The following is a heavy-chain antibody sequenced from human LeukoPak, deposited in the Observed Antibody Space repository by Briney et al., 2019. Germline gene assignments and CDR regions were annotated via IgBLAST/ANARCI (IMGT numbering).Heavy chain of an antibody. CDR1: GYTFTGYY. CDR3: ARENNWNYGYYYYGMDV. CDR2: INPNSGGT. J-gene: IGHJ6*02. Sequence: GASVKVSCKASGYTFTGYYMHWVRQAPGQGLEWMGWINPNSGGTNYAQKFQGRVTMTRDTSISTAYMELSRLRSDDTAVYYCARENNWNYGYYYYGMDVWGQGTTVTVSS. V-gene: IGHV1-2*02. D-gene: IGHD1-7*01.